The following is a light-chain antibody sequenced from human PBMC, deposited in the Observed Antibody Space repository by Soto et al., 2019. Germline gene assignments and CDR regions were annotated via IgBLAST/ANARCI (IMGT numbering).Light chain of an antibody. CDR1: QTISSSS. CDR3: QQYDSSWT. V-gene: IGKV3-20*01. J-gene: IGKJ1*01. CDR2: GAS. Sequence: IVLTQSPGTLSLSPGERATLSCMASQTISSSSLAWYQQKGGQAPRLLIYGASSRATGIPDRFSGSGSGTDFTLTISRLEPEDFAVYYCQQYDSSWTFGQGTKVDIK.